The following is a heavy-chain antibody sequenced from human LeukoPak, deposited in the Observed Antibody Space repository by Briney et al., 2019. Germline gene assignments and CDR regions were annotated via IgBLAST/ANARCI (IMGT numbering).Heavy chain of an antibody. CDR2: IGQDGTEK. Sequence: GGSLRLSCAASGFTFSNYAMHWVRQAPGKGLEWVANIGQDGTEKNYVDSVKGRFTISRDNAKNSLYLQMSSLRAEDTAVYHCARGYCSGTSCFGAFDIWGQGTMVPVSS. CDR1: GFTFSNYA. J-gene: IGHJ3*02. CDR3: ARGYCSGTSCFGAFDI. V-gene: IGHV3-7*01. D-gene: IGHD2-2*01.